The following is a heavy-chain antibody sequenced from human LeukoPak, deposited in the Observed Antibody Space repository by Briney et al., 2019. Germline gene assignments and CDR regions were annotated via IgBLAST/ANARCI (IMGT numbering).Heavy chain of an antibody. CDR1: GFSFSSYE. J-gene: IGHJ4*02. V-gene: IGHV3-48*03. CDR3: ARDRYYGSGDFDY. CDR2: ISSSGSTI. Sequence: PGGSLRLSCAASGFSFSSYEMNWVRQAPGKGLEWLSYISSSGSTIYYADSVKGRFTISRDNAKNSLHLQMNSLRAEDTAVYYCARDRYYGSGDFDYWGQGTLVTVSS. D-gene: IGHD3-10*01.